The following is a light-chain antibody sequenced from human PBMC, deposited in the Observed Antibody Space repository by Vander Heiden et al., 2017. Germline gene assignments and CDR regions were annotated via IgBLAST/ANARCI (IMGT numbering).Light chain of an antibody. J-gene: IGKJ4*01. CDR3: QHSDSTPLLT. CDR1: QSISSY. Sequence: DIQMTQSPSSLSASVGDRVTITCRASQSISSYLNWYQQKPGKAPKLLIYAASSLQSGAPSRFSGSAYGTDFTPTISSRQPEDFAPYYCQHSDSTPLLTFGGGTKVEIK. V-gene: IGKV1-39*01. CDR2: AAS.